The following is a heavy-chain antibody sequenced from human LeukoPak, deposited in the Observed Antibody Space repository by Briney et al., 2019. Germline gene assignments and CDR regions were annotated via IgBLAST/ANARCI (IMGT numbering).Heavy chain of an antibody. V-gene: IGHV5-51*01. CDR3: ARQGSDFDY. Sequence: GEPLKIFCKGSGNNFTSYWFARVRQMPGKGVEGMGINYPGDCDTRYSPSFAGQVTISADKSISTAYHQSSSLKASDTAMYYCARQGSDFDYWAQGTLVTVSS. CDR2: NYPGDCDT. CDR1: GNNFTSYW. J-gene: IGHJ4*02.